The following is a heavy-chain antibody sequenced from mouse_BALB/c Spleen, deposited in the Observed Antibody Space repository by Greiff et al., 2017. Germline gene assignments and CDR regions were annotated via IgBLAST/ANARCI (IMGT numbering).Heavy chain of an antibody. J-gene: IGHJ3*01. CDR2: ISYSGST. D-gene: IGHD2-12*01. V-gene: IGHV3-2*02. CDR1: GYSITSDYA. CDR3: ASYYSLAWFAY. Sequence: EVKLVESGPGLVKPSQSLSLTCTVTGYSITSDYAWNWIRQFPGNKLEWMGYISYSGSTSYNPSLKSRISITRDTSKNQFFLQLNSVTTEDTATYYCASYYSLAWFAYWGQGTLVTVSA.